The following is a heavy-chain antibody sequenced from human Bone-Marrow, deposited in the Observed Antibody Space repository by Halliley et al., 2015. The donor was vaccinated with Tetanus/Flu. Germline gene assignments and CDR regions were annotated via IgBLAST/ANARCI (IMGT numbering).Heavy chain of an antibody. D-gene: IGHD1-1*01. CDR3: ARDPYETGSLTLAYYFDN. Sequence: LWYDGSNKYYADPVKGRFTISRDNSQRTLYLQMNSLRADDTAVYFCARDPYETGSLTLAYYFDNWGPGTLVTVSS. V-gene: IGHV3-33*01. CDR2: LWYDGSNK. J-gene: IGHJ4*02.